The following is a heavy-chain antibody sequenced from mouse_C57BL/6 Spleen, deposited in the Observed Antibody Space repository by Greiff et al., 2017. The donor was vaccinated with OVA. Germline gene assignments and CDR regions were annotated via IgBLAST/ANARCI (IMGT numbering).Heavy chain of an antibody. V-gene: IGHV5-16*01. CDR3: AREDGPYYFDY. J-gene: IGHJ2*01. Sequence: EVKLVESEGGLVQPGSSMKLSCTASGFTFSDYYMAWVRQVPEKGLEWVANINYDGSSTYYLDSLKSRFIISRDNAKNILYLQMSSLKSEDTATYYCAREDGPYYFDYWGQGTTLTVSS. CDR2: INYDGSST. D-gene: IGHD2-3*01. CDR1: GFTFSDYY.